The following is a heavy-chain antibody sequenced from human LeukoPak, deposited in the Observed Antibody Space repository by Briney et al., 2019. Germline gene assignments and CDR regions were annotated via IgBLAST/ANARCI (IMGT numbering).Heavy chain of an antibody. CDR2: INPNSGGT. CDR3: ARVSDYYDSSGNYGY. CDR1: GYSFTSYY. V-gene: IGHV1-2*02. J-gene: IGHJ4*02. D-gene: IGHD3-22*01. Sequence: ASVKVSCKASGYSFTSYYMHWVRQAPGQGLEWMGWINPNSGGTNYAQKFQGRVTMTRDTSISTAYMELSRLRSDDTAVYYCARVSDYYDSSGNYGYWGQGTLVTVSP.